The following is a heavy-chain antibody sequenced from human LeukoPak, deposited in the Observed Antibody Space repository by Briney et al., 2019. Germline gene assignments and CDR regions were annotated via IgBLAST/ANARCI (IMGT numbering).Heavy chain of an antibody. CDR1: GGSISSDVYY. CDR2: MSHRRTP. Sequence: SETLSLTCSVSGGSISSDVYYWGWVRQPPGKGLEWIASMSHRRTPDYNPSLRGRVAMSVDTSKNQVFLKLSYVTASDTAIYYCVRHQVGTMLSSWGQGTLVTVSS. D-gene: IGHD1-7*01. J-gene: IGHJ5*02. CDR3: VRHQVGTMLSS. V-gene: IGHV4-39*01.